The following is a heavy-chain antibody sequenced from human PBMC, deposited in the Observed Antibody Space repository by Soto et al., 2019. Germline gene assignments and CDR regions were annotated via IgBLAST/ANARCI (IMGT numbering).Heavy chain of an antibody. D-gene: IGHD4-4*01. CDR3: ARMRMTTATPYYYYYVDV. V-gene: IGHV2-70*11. Sequence: ESGPTLVNPTQTLTLTCTLWGFSLSTSGMCVSWIRQPPGKALEWLARIDWDDDKYYSTSLKTRLTISKDTSKNQVVLTMTNMDPVDTATYYCARMRMTTATPYYYYYVDVWGKGTTVTVSS. CDR2: IDWDDDK. CDR1: GFSLSTSGMC. J-gene: IGHJ6*03.